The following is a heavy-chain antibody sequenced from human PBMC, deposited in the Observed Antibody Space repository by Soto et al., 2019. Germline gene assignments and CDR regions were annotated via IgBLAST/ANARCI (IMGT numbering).Heavy chain of an antibody. CDR3: ARRSFSGWSGYHRTHYAY. V-gene: IGHV5-51*01. J-gene: IGHJ4*02. CDR2: IYPGDSDT. CDR1: GYSFTSYW. Sequence: GESLKISCKGSGYSFTSYWIGWVRQMPGKGLEWMGIIYPGDSDTRYSPSFQGQVTISADKSISTAYLQWSSLKASDTAMYYCARRSFSGWSGYHRTHYAYWGQGTLVTVSS. D-gene: IGHD6-19*01.